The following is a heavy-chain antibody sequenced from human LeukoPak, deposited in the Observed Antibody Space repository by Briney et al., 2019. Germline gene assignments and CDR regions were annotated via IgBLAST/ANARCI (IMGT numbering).Heavy chain of an antibody. J-gene: IGHJ5*02. CDR1: GGSISSSSYY. Sequence: SETLSLTCTVSGGSISSSSYYWGWIRQPPGKGLEWIGSIYYSGSTYYNPSLKSRVTISVDTSKNQFSLKLSSVTAADTAVYYCAWGYCGYGAFDWFDPWGQGTLVTVSS. V-gene: IGHV4-39*01. D-gene: IGHD3-10*01. CDR3: AWGYCGYGAFDWFDP. CDR2: IYYSGST.